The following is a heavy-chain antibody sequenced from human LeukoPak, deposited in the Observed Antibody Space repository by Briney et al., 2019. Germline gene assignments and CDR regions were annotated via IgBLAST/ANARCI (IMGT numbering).Heavy chain of an antibody. V-gene: IGHV3-74*01. CDR2: TNLHGTAV. J-gene: IGHJ4*02. CDR3: AGGRDVYRY. CDR1: GLSFSNYW. Sequence: PGGSLRLSCEVSGLSFSNYWMHWVRQAPGKGLVWVARTNLHGTAVDYADSVKGRFIISRDNAKNSLYLQMNSLRAEDTAVYYCAGGRDVYRYWGQGTLVTVFS. D-gene: IGHD5-24*01.